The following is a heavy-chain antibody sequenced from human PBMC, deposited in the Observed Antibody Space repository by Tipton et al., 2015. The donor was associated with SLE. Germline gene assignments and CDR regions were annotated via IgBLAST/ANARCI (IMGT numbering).Heavy chain of an antibody. J-gene: IGHJ2*01. CDR1: GVSLSSHY. CDR3: ARGVRIAVVKGWYFDL. V-gene: IGHV4-59*11. CDR2: IHYSGTT. Sequence: TLSLTCTVSGVSLSSHYWSWIRQSPGKGLEWIGYIHYSGTTNYNPSLRGLVTVSVDTSKNQFSLHLSSVTAADTAVYYCARGVRIAVVKGWYFDLWGRGTLVTVSP. D-gene: IGHD6-19*01.